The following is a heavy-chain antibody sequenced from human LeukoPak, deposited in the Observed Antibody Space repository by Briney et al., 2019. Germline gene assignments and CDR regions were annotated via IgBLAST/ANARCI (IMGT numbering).Heavy chain of an antibody. D-gene: IGHD2-2*02. CDR2: ISSSSSYI. Sequence: PGGSLRLSCVASGFTFSQYWMYWVRQAPGKGLEWVSSISSSSSYIYYADSVKGRFTISRDNAKNSLYLQMNSLRAEDTAVYYCASGFYCSSTSCYRFDYWGQGTLVTVSS. J-gene: IGHJ4*02. V-gene: IGHV3-21*01. CDR1: GFTFSQYW. CDR3: ASGFYCSSTSCYRFDY.